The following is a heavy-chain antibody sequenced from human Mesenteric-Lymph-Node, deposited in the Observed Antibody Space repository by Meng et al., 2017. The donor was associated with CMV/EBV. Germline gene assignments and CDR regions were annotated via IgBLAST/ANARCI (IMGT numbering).Heavy chain of an antibody. CDR1: GFTFSSYG. D-gene: IGHD3-3*01. J-gene: IGHJ6*02. Sequence: GGSLRLSCAASGFTFSSYGMHWVRQDPGTGLEWVANIKHDGSEKYYVDSVKGRFTISRDNARNSLYLQMNSLRAEDTAVYYCAGRLGGNYYYYAMDVWGQGTTVTVSS. CDR2: IKHDGSEK. V-gene: IGHV3-7*01. CDR3: AGRLGGNYYYYAMDV.